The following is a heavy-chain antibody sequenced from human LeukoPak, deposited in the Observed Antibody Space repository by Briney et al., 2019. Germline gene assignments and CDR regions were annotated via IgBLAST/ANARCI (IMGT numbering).Heavy chain of an antibody. D-gene: IGHD1-14*01. CDR2: IYHSGST. J-gene: IGHJ5*02. CDR1: GGSISSGGYS. V-gene: IGHV4-30-2*01. CDR3: ARGEGSENWFDP. Sequence: PSETLSLTCAVSGGSISSGGYSWSWIRQPPGKGLEWIGYIYHSGSTYYNPSLKSRVTISEDRSKNQFSLKLSSVTAADTAVYYCARGEGSENWFDPWGQGTLVTVSS.